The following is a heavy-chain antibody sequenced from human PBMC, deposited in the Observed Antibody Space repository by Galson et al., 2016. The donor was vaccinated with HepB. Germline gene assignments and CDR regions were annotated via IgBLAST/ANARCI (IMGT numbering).Heavy chain of an antibody. J-gene: IGHJ1*01. CDR1: GFSVSGDY. CDR3: ARGLGDMAYFQH. V-gene: IGHV3-53*01. D-gene: IGHD5-24*01. Sequence: SLRLSCAASGFSVSGDYMGWVRQAPGKALEWVSLINSVGNTYYADSVRGRFTISRDNSKNTLYLQMNSLRVDDTAVYHCARGLGDMAYFQHWCRGTLVTVSS. CDR2: INSVGNT.